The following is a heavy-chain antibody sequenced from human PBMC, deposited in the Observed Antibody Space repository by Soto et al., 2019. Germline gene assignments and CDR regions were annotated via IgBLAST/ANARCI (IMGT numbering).Heavy chain of an antibody. CDR3: VKTPAYYYDSVAYYSA. J-gene: IGHJ5*02. V-gene: IGHV3-64D*06. D-gene: IGHD3-22*01. CDR1: GFIFINYA. CDR2: ISGNGDTT. Sequence: HPGGSLRLSCSASGFIFINYAVHWVRQTPGKGLEYVSTISGNGDTTYYADSVKGRFTISRDNSKNTLYLQMSSLRIEDTAVYYCVKTPAYYYDSVAYYSASGQGTLVXV.